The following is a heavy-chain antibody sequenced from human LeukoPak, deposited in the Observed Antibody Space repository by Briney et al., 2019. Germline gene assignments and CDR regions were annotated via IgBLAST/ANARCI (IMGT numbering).Heavy chain of an antibody. CDR3: AKTYYYDPFDF. CDR1: GGSISNSGYY. D-gene: IGHD3-22*01. CDR2: IYYSGST. V-gene: IGHV4-39*01. Sequence: PSETLSLTCTVSGGSISNSGYYWGWIRQPPGKGPEWIGNIYYSGSTYYNPSLKSRVTISVDTSKNQFSLKLTSVTAADTAVYYCAKTYYYDPFDFWGQGTLVTVSS. J-gene: IGHJ4*02.